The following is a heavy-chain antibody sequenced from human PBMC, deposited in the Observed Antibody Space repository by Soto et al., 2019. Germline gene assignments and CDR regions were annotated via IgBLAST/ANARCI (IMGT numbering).Heavy chain of an antibody. CDR3: AKDSDSSWYGKGFDP. Sequence: QVQLVESGGGLVQPGKSLRLSCAASGFIFSTYGMHWVRQAPGKGLEWVALISYDGRNRDQADSLKGRFTVSRDNSNNPLFLQMNSLRPEDTAVYYCAKDSDSSWYGKGFDPWGQGTPVTVSS. CDR1: GFIFSTYG. J-gene: IGHJ5*02. V-gene: IGHV3-30*18. CDR2: ISYDGRNR. D-gene: IGHD6-13*01.